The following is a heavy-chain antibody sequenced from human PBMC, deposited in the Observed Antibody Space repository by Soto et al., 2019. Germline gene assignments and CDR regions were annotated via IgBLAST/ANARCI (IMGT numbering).Heavy chain of an antibody. CDR2: INAGNGNT. Sequence: ASVKVSCKASGYTFTSYAMHWVRQAPGQRLEWMGWINAGNGNTKYSQKFQGRVTITRDTSASTAYMELSSLRSEDTAVYYCASNIDGYYYYYGMDVWGQGTTVTVSS. V-gene: IGHV1-3*01. J-gene: IGHJ6*02. CDR3: ASNIDGYYYYYGMDV. CDR1: GYTFTSYA.